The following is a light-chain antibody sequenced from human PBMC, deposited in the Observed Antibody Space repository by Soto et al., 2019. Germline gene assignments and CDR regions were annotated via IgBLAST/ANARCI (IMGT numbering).Light chain of an antibody. CDR1: HNIINS. Sequence: DIQMTQPKSSPSASVGDRVTVTCRASHNIINSLNWNQQTPGKAPKLLIYAASTLQSGVPSRFSGSGSGTDFTLTISCLQSEDFATYYCQQYYSYPRTFGQGTNVDIK. V-gene: IGKV1-39*01. CDR2: AAS. J-gene: IGKJ1*01. CDR3: QQYYSYPRT.